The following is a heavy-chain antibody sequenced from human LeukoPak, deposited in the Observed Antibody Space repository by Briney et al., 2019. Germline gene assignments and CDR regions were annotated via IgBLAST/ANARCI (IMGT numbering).Heavy chain of an antibody. CDR3: ATLGDVLRLFPLISLDGMDV. J-gene: IGHJ6*02. D-gene: IGHD3-3*01. V-gene: IGHV1-18*01. CDR1: GYTFTNYG. CDR2: ISAYNGDT. Sequence: ASVKVPCKASGYTFTNYGITWVRQAPGQGLEWMGWISAYNGDTNYAQRFQGRITMTTDTSTTTAYMELRSLRSDDTAVYYCATLGDVLRLFPLISLDGMDVWGQGTTVTVSS.